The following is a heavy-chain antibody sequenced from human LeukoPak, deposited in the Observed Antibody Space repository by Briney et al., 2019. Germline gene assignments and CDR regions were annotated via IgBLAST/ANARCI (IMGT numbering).Heavy chain of an antibody. V-gene: IGHV4-30-4*01. CDR2: IYYSGST. CDR1: GGSISSGDYY. CDR3: ARSVQSTVTPKAGTFDY. Sequence: SETLSLTCTVSGGSISSGDYYWSWIRQPPGKGLEWIVYIYYSGSTYYNPSLKSRVTISVDTSKNQFSLKLSSVTAADTAVYYCARSVQSTVTPKAGTFDYWGQGTLVTVSS. D-gene: IGHD4-17*01. J-gene: IGHJ4*02.